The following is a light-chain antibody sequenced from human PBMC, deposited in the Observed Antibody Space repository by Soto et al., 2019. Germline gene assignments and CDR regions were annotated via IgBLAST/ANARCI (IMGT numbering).Light chain of an antibody. Sequence: QSVLTQPASVSGSPGQSITISCTGSSSDVGNYNLVSWYQQHPGKAPKLMIYEDTKWPSGVSNRFSGSKSGNTAYLTISGLQAEDEADYYCWSYAVCRTYVFGTGSKVT. CDR2: EDT. V-gene: IGLV2-23*01. CDR1: SSDVGNYNL. CDR3: WSYAVCRTYV. J-gene: IGLJ1*01.